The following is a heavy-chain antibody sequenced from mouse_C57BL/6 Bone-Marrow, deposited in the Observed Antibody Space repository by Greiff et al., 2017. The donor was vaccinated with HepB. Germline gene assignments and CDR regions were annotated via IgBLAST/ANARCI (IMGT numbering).Heavy chain of an antibody. CDR2: IYPSDSYT. D-gene: IGHD1-1*01. CDR1: GYTFTSYW. V-gene: IGHV1-69*01. Sequence: QVQLQQPGAELVMPGASVKLSCKASGYTFTSYWMHWVKQRPGQGLEWIGEIYPSDSYTNYNQQFKGKSTLTVDKASSTTSMQRSSLTSEDSAVYYCARWSYARGGYFDVWGTGTTVTVSS. CDR3: ARWSYARGGYFDV. J-gene: IGHJ1*03.